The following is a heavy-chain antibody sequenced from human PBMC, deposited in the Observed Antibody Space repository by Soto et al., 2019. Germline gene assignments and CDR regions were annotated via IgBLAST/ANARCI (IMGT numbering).Heavy chain of an antibody. CDR2: ISFSSSTI. Sequence: PGGSLRLSCAASGFTFSSYWMHWVRQAPGKGLEWVSYISFSSSTIYYADSVRGRFTISRDNAKNSLYLQMKTLRVEDTAVYYCVRDSSQWLRFSKFDSWGQGTLVTVSS. J-gene: IGHJ4*02. CDR3: VRDSSQWLRFSKFDS. V-gene: IGHV3-48*01. D-gene: IGHD5-12*01. CDR1: GFTFSSYW.